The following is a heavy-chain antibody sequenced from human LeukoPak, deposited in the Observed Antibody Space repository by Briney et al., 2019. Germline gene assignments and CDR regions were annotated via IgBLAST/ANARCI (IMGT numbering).Heavy chain of an antibody. CDR1: GFTFSDYW. CDR3: SRGDPDY. J-gene: IGHJ4*02. CDR2: IRHDGRDK. Sequence: GRSLRLSCAASGFTFSDYWMQWVRQAPGKGLEWVANIRHDGRDKYYVDSVEGRFTISRNNAKNSLYLQMNSLRAADTAIYYCSRGDPDYWGQGTLVIVSS. V-gene: IGHV3-7*01.